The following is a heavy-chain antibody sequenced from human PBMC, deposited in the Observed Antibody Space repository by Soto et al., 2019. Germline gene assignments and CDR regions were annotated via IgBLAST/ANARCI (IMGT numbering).Heavy chain of an antibody. Sequence: VQVLESGGGLVQPGGSLRLSCAASEFTFSTYAMSWVRQAPGKGLEWVAVIWYDGSNKYYAESVKGRFTISRDNSKNTLYLQMNSLRAEDTAVYYCARDSHVGSGWQLTADYWGQGTLVTVSS. CDR3: ARDSHVGSGWQLTADY. CDR2: IWYDGSNK. J-gene: IGHJ4*02. CDR1: EFTFSTYA. D-gene: IGHD6-19*01. V-gene: IGHV3-33*08.